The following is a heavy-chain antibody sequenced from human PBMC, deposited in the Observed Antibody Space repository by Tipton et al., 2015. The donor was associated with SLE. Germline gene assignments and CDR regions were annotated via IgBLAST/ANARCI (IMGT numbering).Heavy chain of an antibody. CDR2: ISAYNGNT. Sequence: QLVQSGAEVKKPGASVKVSCKASGYTFTSYGISWVRQAPGQGLEWMGWISAYNGNTNYAQKLQGRVTMTTDTSTSTAYMELRSLRSDDTAVYYCARDSVPDGYNVYYYYYGMDVWGQGTTVTVSS. J-gene: IGHJ6*02. CDR3: ARDSVPDGYNVYYYYYGMDV. V-gene: IGHV1-18*04. D-gene: IGHD5-24*01. CDR1: GYTFTSYG.